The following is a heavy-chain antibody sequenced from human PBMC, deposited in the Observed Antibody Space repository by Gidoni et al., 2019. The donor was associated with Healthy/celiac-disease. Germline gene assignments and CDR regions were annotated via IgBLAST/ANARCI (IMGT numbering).Heavy chain of an antibody. CDR3: AKMIFGVVTPSGMDV. CDR2: ISGSGGST. V-gene: IGHV3-23*01. J-gene: IGHJ6*02. D-gene: IGHD3-3*01. Sequence: EVQLLESGGGLVQPGGSLRLSCAASGFTFSRYAMSWVLQAPGKGLEWVSAISGSGGSTYYADSVKGRFTISRDNSKNTLYLQMNSLRAEDTAVYYCAKMIFGVVTPSGMDVWGQGTTVTVSS. CDR1: GFTFSRYA.